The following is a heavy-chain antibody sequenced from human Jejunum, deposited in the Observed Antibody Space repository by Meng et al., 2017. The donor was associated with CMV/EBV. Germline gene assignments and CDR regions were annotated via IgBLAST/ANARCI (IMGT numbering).Heavy chain of an antibody. Sequence: AMSWVRQAPGTGLEWVSAIRGSGGSTYYADSVKGRFTISRDNSKNTLYLQMNSLRAEDTAVYYCANGADLYYYDSSGYASDIFDYWGQGTLVTVSS. V-gene: IGHV3-23*01. J-gene: IGHJ4*02. D-gene: IGHD3-22*01. CDR2: IRGSGGST. CDR3: ANGADLYYYDSSGYASDIFDY. CDR1: A.